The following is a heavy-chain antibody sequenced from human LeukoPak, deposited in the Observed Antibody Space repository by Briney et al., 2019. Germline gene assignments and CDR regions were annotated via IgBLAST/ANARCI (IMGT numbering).Heavy chain of an antibody. CDR3: ARIQKDVVVPAASLGSRGYFDL. J-gene: IGHJ2*01. CDR2: IYYSGST. D-gene: IGHD2-2*01. V-gene: IGHV4-39*01. CDR1: GGYISSSSYY. Sequence: PSETLSLTCTVSGGYISSSSYYWGWIRQPPGKGLEWIGSIYYSGSTYYNPSLKSRVTISVDTSKNQFSLKLSSVTAADTAVYYCARIQKDVVVPAASLGSRGYFDLWGRGTLVTVCS.